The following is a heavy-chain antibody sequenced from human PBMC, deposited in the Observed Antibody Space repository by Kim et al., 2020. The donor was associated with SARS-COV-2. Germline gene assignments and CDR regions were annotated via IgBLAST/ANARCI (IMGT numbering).Heavy chain of an antibody. CDR3: GIDRRNGNEGSN. CDR2: IKEDGSEQ. Sequence: GGSLRLSCATSGFTFSRYWMSWARQAPGKGLEWVAKIKEDGSEQYYVDSVKGRFTISRDNSKNSLFLQMNSLRGDDTALYYCGIDRRNGNEGSNWGQGTLVTVSS. J-gene: IGHJ4*02. D-gene: IGHD1-1*01. V-gene: IGHV3-7*01. CDR1: GFTFSRYW.